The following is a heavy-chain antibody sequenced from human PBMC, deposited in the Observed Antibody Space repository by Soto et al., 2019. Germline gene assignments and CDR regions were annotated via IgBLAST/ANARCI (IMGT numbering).Heavy chain of an antibody. J-gene: IGHJ4*02. D-gene: IGHD3-3*01. CDR1: GYTLTTYT. CDR3: ARGIDYNFWSAYYNYFDY. V-gene: IGHV1-3*01. CDR2: INAGNGNT. Sequence: VSVKVSCTASGYTLTTYTMHWVRQAPGQRLEWMGWINAGNGNTKYSQRFQGRVTMTRVTSASTAYMELSSLRSEDTAVYYCARGIDYNFWSAYYNYFDYWGQGTLVTVSS.